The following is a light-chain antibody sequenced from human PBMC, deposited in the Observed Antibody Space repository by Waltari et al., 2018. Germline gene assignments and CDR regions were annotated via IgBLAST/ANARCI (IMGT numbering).Light chain of an antibody. CDR2: GAS. CDR1: HTITNY. Sequence: DIQMTQFPTSLSASVEDRATITSRASHTITNYLNWYQQKSGKAPRLLIYGASNLQGGVPSRFRGSGSGTDFTLTISNLQHEDFATYYCQQTYITPRTFGQGTKVEIK. V-gene: IGKV1-39*01. J-gene: IGKJ1*01. CDR3: QQTYITPRT.